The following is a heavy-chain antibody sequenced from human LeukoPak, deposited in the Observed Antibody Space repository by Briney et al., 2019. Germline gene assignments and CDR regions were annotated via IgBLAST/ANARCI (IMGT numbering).Heavy chain of an antibody. Sequence: PGGSLRLSCAASGFTFSSYSMSWVRQAPGKGLEWVSVISGGGTSTYYADSVKGRFTISKDNSRNTLYLQMNSLRAEDTAVYYSAKSFIAVANPIDYWGQGTLVTVSS. CDR1: GFTFSSYS. J-gene: IGHJ4*02. V-gene: IGHV3-23*01. CDR3: AKSFIAVANPIDY. D-gene: IGHD6-19*01. CDR2: ISGGGTST.